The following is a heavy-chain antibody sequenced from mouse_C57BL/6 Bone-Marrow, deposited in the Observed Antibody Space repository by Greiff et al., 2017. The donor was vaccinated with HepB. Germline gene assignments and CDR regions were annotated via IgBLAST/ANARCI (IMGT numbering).Heavy chain of an antibody. V-gene: IGHV1-55*01. Sequence: VQLQQPGAELVKPGASVKMSCKASGYTFTSYWITWVKQRPGQGLEWIGDIYPGSGSTNYNEKFKSKATLTVDTSSSTAYMQLSSLTSEDSAVYYCARGLLIYYYAMDYWGQGTSVTVSS. D-gene: IGHD2-10*01. CDR3: ARGLLIYYYAMDY. CDR2: IYPGSGST. J-gene: IGHJ4*01. CDR1: GYTFTSYW.